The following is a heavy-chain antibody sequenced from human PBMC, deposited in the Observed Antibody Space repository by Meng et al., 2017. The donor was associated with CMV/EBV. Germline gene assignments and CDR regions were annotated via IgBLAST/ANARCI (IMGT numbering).Heavy chain of an antibody. CDR3: ARVGPDSGSYSDDY. CDR2: VSAYNGNT. V-gene: IGHV1-18*01. Sequence: SVKVSCKASGYTFTSYDINWVRQATGQGLEWMGWVSAYNGNTNYAQKLQGRVTMTTDTSTSTAYMELRSLRSDDTAVYYCARVGPDSGSYSDDYWGQGTLVTVSS. D-gene: IGHD1-26*01. CDR1: GYTFTSYD. J-gene: IGHJ4*02.